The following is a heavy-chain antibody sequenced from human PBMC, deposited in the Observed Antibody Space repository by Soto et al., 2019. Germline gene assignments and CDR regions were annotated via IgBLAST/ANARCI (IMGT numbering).Heavy chain of an antibody. D-gene: IGHD3-10*01. V-gene: IGHV1-8*01. Sequence: GPAVKVTCKASGNTFTSYDSNWVRQATGQGLEWMGWMNPNSGNRGYAQKFQGRVTMTRNTSISTAYMELSSLRSEDTAVYYCARVLLWFGELLSGMDVWGQGTTVTVSS. CDR2: MNPNSGNR. CDR1: GNTFTSYD. CDR3: ARVLLWFGELLSGMDV. J-gene: IGHJ6*02.